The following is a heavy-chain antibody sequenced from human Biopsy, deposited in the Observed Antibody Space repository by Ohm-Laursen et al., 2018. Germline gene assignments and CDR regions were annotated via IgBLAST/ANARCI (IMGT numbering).Heavy chain of an antibody. J-gene: IGHJ5*02. Sequence: QTLSLTCAVYGGSLSGYYWNWIRQSPGKGLEWIGYIFNSANTYYNPSLKNLITISGDTSKNQFSLKLNSVTAADTAVYYCARGDYFDSNGYFWFDPWGQGTLVTVSS. CDR3: ARGDYFDSNGYFWFDP. CDR2: IFNSANT. D-gene: IGHD3-22*01. V-gene: IGHV4-34*09. CDR1: GGSLSGYY.